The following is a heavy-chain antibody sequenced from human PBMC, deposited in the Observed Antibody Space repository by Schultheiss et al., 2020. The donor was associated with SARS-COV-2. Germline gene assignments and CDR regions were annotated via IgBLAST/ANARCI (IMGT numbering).Heavy chain of an antibody. Sequence: SETLSLTCAVYGGSFSGYYWSWIRQPPGKGLEWIGEINHSGSTNYNPSLKSRVTISVDTSKNQFSLRLSFVTAADAAIYYCARDPGGYSYGTDYFDYWGQGTLVTVSS. CDR3: ARDPGGYSYGTDYFDY. J-gene: IGHJ4*02. CDR1: GGSFSGYY. V-gene: IGHV4-34*01. D-gene: IGHD5-18*01. CDR2: INHSGST.